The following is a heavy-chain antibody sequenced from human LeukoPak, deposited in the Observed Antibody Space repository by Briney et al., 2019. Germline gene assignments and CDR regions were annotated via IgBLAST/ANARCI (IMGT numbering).Heavy chain of an antibody. CDR2: INHSGST. J-gene: IGHJ6*02. D-gene: IGHD6-19*01. CDR1: GGSFSGYY. Sequence: SETLSLTCAVYGGSFSGYYWSWIRQPPGKGLEWIGEINHSGSTNYNPSLKSRVTISVDTSKNQFSLKLSSVTAADTAVYYCASSYSSGWYYYYYGMDVWGQGTTVTVSS. V-gene: IGHV4-34*01. CDR3: ASSYSSGWYYYYYGMDV.